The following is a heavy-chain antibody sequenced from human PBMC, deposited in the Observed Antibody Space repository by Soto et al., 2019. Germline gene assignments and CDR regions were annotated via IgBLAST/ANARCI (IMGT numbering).Heavy chain of an antibody. CDR2: IIPIFGTA. CDR1: GGTFSSYA. CDR3: ASIPNRDIVVVPGIY. J-gene: IGHJ4*02. D-gene: IGHD2-2*01. V-gene: IGHV1-69*13. Sequence: GASVKVSFKASGGTFSSYAISWLRQAPGQGLEWMGGIIPIFGTANYAQKFQGRVTITADESTSTAYMELSSLRSEDTAVYYCASIPNRDIVVVPGIYWGQGTLVTVSS.